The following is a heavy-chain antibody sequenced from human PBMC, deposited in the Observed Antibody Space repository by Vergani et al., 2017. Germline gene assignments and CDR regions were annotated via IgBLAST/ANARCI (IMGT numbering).Heavy chain of an antibody. CDR3: ARAPRYLAAAGTYYYYYGMDV. CDR1: GYTFTSYA. CDR2: INTNTGNP. V-gene: IGHV7-4-1*02. Sequence: QVQLVQTGSELKKPGASVKVSCKASGYTFTSYAMNWVRQAPGQGLEWMGWINTNTGNPTYAQGFTGRFVFSLDTSVSTAYLQISSLKAEDTAVYYCARAPRYLAAAGTYYYYYGMDVWGQGTTVTVSS. D-gene: IGHD6-13*01. J-gene: IGHJ6*02.